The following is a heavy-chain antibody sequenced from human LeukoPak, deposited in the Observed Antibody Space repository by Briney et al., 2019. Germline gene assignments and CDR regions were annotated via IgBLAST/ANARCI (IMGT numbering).Heavy chain of an antibody. V-gene: IGHV3-33*06. CDR1: GFTFSSYG. Sequence: PGRSLRLSCAASGFTFSSYGMHWVRQAPGKGLEWVAVIWYDGSNKYYADSVKGRFTISRDNSKNTLYPQMNSLRAEDTAVYYCAKDLQGITGTSDYWGQGTLVTVSS. CDR3: AKDLQGITGTSDY. D-gene: IGHD1-20*01. J-gene: IGHJ4*02. CDR2: IWYDGSNK.